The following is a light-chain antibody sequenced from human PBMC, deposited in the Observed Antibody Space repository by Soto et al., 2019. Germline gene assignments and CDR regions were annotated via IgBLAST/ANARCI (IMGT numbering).Light chain of an antibody. CDR2: DVS. J-gene: IGLJ2*01. CDR3: SSYTSSSLVV. Sequence: QSALTQPASVSGSPGQSITISCTGTSSDVGGYNYVSWYQQHPGKAPKLKIYDVSNRPSGVSNRFSGSKSGNTASLTISGLQAEDEADYYCSSYTSSSLVVFGGGTKVTVL. V-gene: IGLV2-14*01. CDR1: SSDVGGYNY.